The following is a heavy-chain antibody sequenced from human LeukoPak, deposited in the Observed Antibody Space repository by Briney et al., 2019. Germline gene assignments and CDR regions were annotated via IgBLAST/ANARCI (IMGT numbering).Heavy chain of an antibody. CDR1: GYTLTELS. D-gene: IGHD2-15*01. CDR3: ARGCSGGTCYYDY. J-gene: IGHJ4*02. V-gene: IGHV1-18*01. Sequence: ASVKVSCKVSGYTLTELSMHWVRQAPGKGLEWMGWISGYNGNTNYAQNLQGRVTMTSDTSTSTAYMELRSLTSDDTAVYYCARGCSGGTCYYDYWGQGTLVTVSS. CDR2: ISGYNGNT.